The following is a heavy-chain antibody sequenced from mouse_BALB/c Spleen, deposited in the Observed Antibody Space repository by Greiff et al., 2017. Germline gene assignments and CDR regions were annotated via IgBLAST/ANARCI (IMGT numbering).Heavy chain of an antibody. CDR1: GFSLTSYG. D-gene: IGHD1-1*01. J-gene: IGHJ3*01. CDR2: IWAGGST. CDR3: ARNYYGSSYDTFAY. V-gene: IGHV2-9*02. Sequence: VQGVESGPGLVAPSQSLSITCTVSGFSLTSYGVHWVRQPPGKGLEWLGVIWAGGSTNYNSALMSRLSISKDNSKSQVFLKMNSLQTDDTAMYYGARNYYGSSYDTFAYWGQGTLVTVSA.